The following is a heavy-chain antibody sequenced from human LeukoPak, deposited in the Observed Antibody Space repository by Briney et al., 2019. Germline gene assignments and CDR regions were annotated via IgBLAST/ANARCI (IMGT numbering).Heavy chain of an antibody. CDR1: WFSVTSKY. CDR2: IYSGGST. V-gene: IGHV3-53*01. CDR3: AKANVLRITMIGPPDY. Sequence: GASLRLFWAAAWFSVTSKYMSWVRQAGGSGLGWVPVIYSGGSTYYPASVKGQFTFSRDNSKNTVYCQMNSLRAEVTAVYYCAKANVLRITMIGPPDYWGQGTLVTVSS. J-gene: IGHJ4*02. D-gene: IGHD3-22*01.